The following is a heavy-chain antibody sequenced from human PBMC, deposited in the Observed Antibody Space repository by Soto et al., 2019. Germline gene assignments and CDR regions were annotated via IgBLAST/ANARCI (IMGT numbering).Heavy chain of an antibody. V-gene: IGHV2-5*02. CDR3: AHSWVGIGAFDI. D-gene: IGHD2-21*01. CDR2: IYWDDNK. CDR1: GFSLSTSGVG. J-gene: IGHJ3*02. Sequence: QITLKESGPTLVKPTQTLTLTCTFSGFSLSTSGVGVGWIRQPPGKALEWLALIYWDDNKRYSPSLKSRLTITTDTSKNQVVRTMTNMDPVDTATYYCAHSWVGIGAFDIWGQGTMVTVSS.